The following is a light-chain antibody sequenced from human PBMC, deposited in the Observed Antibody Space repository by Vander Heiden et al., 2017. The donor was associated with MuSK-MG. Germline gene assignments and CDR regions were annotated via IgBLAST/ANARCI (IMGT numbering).Light chain of an antibody. CDR1: SLRSYD. V-gene: IGLV3-19*01. CDR2: GKN. J-gene: IGLJ2*01. CDR3: NSRDSSGNHVV. Sequence: SSELTQDPAVSLALGQTVRITCQGDSLRSYDASWYQQKPGQAPVLVIYGKNNRPSGIPDRFSGSSSGKTASLTITGAQAEDEADYYCNSRDSSGNHVVFGGGTKLTVL.